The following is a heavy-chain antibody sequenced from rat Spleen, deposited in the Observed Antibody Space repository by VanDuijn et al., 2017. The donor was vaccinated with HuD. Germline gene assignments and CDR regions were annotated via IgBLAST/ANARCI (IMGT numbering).Heavy chain of an antibody. CDR3: ARRHYGYTDYFDY. Sequence: EVQLVESDGGLVQPGRSLKLSCAASGFTFTDYYMAWVRQAPTKGLEWVATISYGDSSGHSSTYYRDSVKGRVTISRDNAKSTLSLQMDSLRSEDTATYYCARRHYGYTDYFDYWGQGVMVTVSS. CDR2: ISYGDSSGHSST. V-gene: IGHV5-29*01. J-gene: IGHJ2*01. D-gene: IGHD1-9*01. CDR1: GFTFTDYY.